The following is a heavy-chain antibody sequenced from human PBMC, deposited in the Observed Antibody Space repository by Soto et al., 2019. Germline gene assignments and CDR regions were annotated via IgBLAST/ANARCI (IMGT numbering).Heavy chain of an antibody. CDR3: ARGGYSSSYYGYDY. CDR2: ISPRSVGT. D-gene: IGHD6-13*01. CDR1: GYSFTGNY. J-gene: IGHJ4*02. V-gene: IGHV1-2*04. Sequence: QVQLVQSGAEVKKPGASVKVSCRTSGYSFTGNYIHWVRQAPGQGIEWMGWISPRSVGTKYAQKFQGWVTMTRDTSISTVYMELSRLRSDDTAVYYCARGGYSSSYYGYDYWGQGTLVTVSS.